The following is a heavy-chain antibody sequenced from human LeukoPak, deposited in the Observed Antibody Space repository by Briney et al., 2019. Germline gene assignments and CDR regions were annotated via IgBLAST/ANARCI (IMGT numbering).Heavy chain of an antibody. J-gene: IGHJ4*02. CDR2: MKPNSGNT. Sequence: ASVKVSCKASGYTFTNYDINWVRQATGQGLEWMGYMKPNSGNTGYAQKFQGRVTMTRNTSISTAYMELSSQRSEDTAEYYCAREGLDYWGQGTLVTVSS. CDR1: GYTFTNYD. V-gene: IGHV1-8*01. CDR3: AREGLDY.